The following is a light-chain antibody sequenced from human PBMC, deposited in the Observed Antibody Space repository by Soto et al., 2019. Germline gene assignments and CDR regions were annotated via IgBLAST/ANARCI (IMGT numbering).Light chain of an antibody. CDR2: DAY. J-gene: IGKJ3*01. V-gene: IGKV1-33*01. Sequence: DIQMTQSPPSLSASVGDRVTITCQASQDIGNSLNWYQHKPGKAPKLVIYDAYNLETGVPSTFSGSGYGTDFTFTISSLRPEDIATYYCQKSDHLPLFGPGTKVISN. CDR1: QDIGNS. CDR3: QKSDHLPL.